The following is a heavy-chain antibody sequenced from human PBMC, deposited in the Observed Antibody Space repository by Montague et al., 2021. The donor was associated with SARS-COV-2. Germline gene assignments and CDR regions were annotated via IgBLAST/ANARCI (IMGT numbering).Heavy chain of an antibody. J-gene: IGHJ6*02. CDR2: ITYSCAT. D-gene: IGHD3-10*01. V-gene: IGHV4-59*08. Sequence: SETLSLTCTVSGVSISTNYWTWIRQPPRPGLELMWYITYSCATNYNPSLTSRGTLSLDTTKNQVYLKVRSVTATDTAVYYCARYERFDNYYGIVGWGRGTTVTVSS. CDR3: ARYERFDNYYGIVG. CDR1: GVSISTNY.